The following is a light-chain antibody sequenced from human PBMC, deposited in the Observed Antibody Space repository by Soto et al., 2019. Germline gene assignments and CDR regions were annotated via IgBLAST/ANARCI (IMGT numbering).Light chain of an antibody. Sequence: EIVLTQSPGTLSLSPGERATLSCRASQSVRNNNLAWYQQKPGQAPRFLIYGVSSRATGIPDRFSGSGSGTDFTLTISRLEPEDFAVYYCQQYGSSPLTFGGGTKVEIK. J-gene: IGKJ4*01. CDR3: QQYGSSPLT. CDR2: GVS. CDR1: QSVRNNN. V-gene: IGKV3-20*01.